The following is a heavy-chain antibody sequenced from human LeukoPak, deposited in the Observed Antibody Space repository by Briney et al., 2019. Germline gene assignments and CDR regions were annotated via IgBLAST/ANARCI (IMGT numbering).Heavy chain of an antibody. CDR3: ARDLLWFGDVPDYYYYMDV. CDR1: GYTFTSYG. Sequence: GASVKVSCKASGYTFTSYGISWVRQAPGQGLEWMGWISAYNGNTNYAQKLQGRVTMTTDTSTSTAYMELRSLRSDDTAVYYCARDLLWFGDVPDYYYYMDVWGKGTTVTVSS. D-gene: IGHD3-10*01. V-gene: IGHV1-18*01. J-gene: IGHJ6*03. CDR2: ISAYNGNT.